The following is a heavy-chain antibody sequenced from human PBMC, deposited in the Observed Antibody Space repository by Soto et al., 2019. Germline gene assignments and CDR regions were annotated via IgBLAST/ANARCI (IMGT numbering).Heavy chain of an antibody. D-gene: IGHD6-6*01. CDR3: AKGDEQQLVLGDAFDI. J-gene: IGHJ3*02. CDR1: GLTFSSYA. Sequence: GGSLRLSCASSGLTFSSYAMIWVRQAPGKGLGWVSVISGSGGSTYYADSVKGRFTISRDNSKNTLYLQMNSLRAEDTAVYYCAKGDEQQLVLGDAFDIWGQGTMVTVSS. V-gene: IGHV3-23*01. CDR2: ISGSGGST.